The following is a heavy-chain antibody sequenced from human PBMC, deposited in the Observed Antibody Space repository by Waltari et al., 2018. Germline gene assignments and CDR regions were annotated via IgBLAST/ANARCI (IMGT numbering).Heavy chain of an antibody. D-gene: IGHD6-13*01. Sequence: EVQLLESGGGLVQPGGSLRLSCAASGFTFSSYAMSWVRQAPGKGLEWVSAISGSGGSTYYADSVKGRVTISRDNSKNTLYLQMNSLRAEDTAVYYCARDSKVRFSGIAAAGNFDYWGQGTLVTVSS. CDR1: GFTFSSYA. CDR3: ARDSKVRFSGIAAAGNFDY. J-gene: IGHJ4*02. V-gene: IGHV3-23*01. CDR2: ISGSGGST.